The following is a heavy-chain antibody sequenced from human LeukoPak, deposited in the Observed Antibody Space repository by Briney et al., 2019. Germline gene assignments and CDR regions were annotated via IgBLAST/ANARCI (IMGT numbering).Heavy chain of an antibody. J-gene: IGHJ4*02. D-gene: IGHD5-18*01. V-gene: IGHV3-21*04. CDR2: ISDRGGAT. CDR3: AMLAVDTAMAPGDFFDY. CDR1: GFSFSTFG. Sequence: PGGSLRLSCAASGFSFSTFGMSWVRQAPGKGLEWVSSISDRGGATYYPDSVKGRFTISRDNAKNSLYLQMNSLRAEDTAVYYCAMLAVDTAMAPGDFFDYWGQGTLVTVSS.